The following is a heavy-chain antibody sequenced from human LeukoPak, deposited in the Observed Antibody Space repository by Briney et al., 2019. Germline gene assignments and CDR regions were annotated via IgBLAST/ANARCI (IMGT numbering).Heavy chain of an antibody. D-gene: IGHD3-10*01. Sequence: GGSLRLSCSASGFTFSTYDMNWVRQAPGKGLEWVSAITSTSNHINYADSVKGRFTISRDSANNSLYLQMNSLRAEDTAVYYCARVYSANGYGSGYYDYWGQGTLVTVSS. J-gene: IGHJ4*02. V-gene: IGHV3-21*01. CDR2: ITSTSNHI. CDR1: GFTFSTYD. CDR3: ARVYSANGYGSGYYDY.